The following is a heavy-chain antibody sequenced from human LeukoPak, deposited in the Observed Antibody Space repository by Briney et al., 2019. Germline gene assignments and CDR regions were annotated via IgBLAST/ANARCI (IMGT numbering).Heavy chain of an antibody. D-gene: IGHD5-18*01. Sequence: ASVKVSCKASGGTFGSYVISWVRQAPGQGLEWMGGIIPIFGTAHYAQKFQGRLTITADESTSTVYMEMSSLRSEDTAMYYCAKEGDTALVTGYFDLWGRGTLVTFSS. CDR3: AKEGDTALVTGYFDL. CDR2: IIPIFGTA. V-gene: IGHV1-69*01. J-gene: IGHJ2*01. CDR1: GGTFGSYV.